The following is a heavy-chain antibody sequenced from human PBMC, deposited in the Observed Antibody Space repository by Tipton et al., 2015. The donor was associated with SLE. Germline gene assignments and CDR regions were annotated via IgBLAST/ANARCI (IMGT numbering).Heavy chain of an antibody. D-gene: IGHD2-21*01. V-gene: IGHV3-53*04. CDR1: GFTVSSNY. CDR2: ICSGGST. Sequence: VQLVQSGGGLVQPGGSLRLSCAASGFTVSSNYMTWVRQAPGRGLEWVSVICSGGSTYYADSVKGRFTISRDNSKNTLYLQMNSLRTEDTAVYYCAKHWDIVVTNRYYYYGMDVWGQGTTVTVPS. J-gene: IGHJ6*02. CDR3: AKHWDIVVTNRYYYYGMDV.